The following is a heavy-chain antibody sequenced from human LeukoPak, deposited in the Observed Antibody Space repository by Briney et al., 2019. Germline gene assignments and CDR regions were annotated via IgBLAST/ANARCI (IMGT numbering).Heavy chain of an antibody. CDR3: AKDSGEGMITFGGVIVTTFDY. CDR1: GFTFSSYG. V-gene: IGHV3-30*18. Sequence: GGSLRLSCAASGFTFSSYGMHWVRQAPGKGLEWVAVISYDGSNKYYADSVKGRFTISRDDSKNTLYLQMNSLRAEDTAVYYCAKDSGEGMITFGGVIVTTFDYWGQGTLVTVS. D-gene: IGHD3-16*02. J-gene: IGHJ4*02. CDR2: ISYDGSNK.